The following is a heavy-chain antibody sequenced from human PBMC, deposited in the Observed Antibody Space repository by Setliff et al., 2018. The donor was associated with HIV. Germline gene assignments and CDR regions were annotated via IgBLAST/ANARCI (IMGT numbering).Heavy chain of an antibody. CDR3: ARERRRETQFWGGGAFDF. D-gene: IGHD3-16*01. J-gene: IGHJ3*01. CDR2: IHHSGST. Sequence: SETLSLTCSVSGYSITSGYYWGWIRQPPGKGLEWIGSIHHSGSTYYNPSLRSRVIISVDTSKNQFSLNLKSVTAADTAVYSCARERRRETQFWGGGAFDFWGQGTMVTVSS. CDR1: GYSITSGYY. V-gene: IGHV4-38-2*02.